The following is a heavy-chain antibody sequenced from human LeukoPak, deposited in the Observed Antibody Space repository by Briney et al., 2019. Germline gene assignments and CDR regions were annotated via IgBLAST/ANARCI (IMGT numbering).Heavy chain of an antibody. J-gene: IGHJ4*02. CDR1: GFTFSGYA. CDR3: ARDPAEADC. Sequence: GGSLRLSCAASGFTFSGYAMNWVRQAPGKGLEWVSSINGGGNTFYADSVKGRFAISRDNAKNSLYLQMNGLRAEDTAVYYCARDPAEADCWGQGTLVTVSS. V-gene: IGHV3-21*06. CDR2: INGGGNT.